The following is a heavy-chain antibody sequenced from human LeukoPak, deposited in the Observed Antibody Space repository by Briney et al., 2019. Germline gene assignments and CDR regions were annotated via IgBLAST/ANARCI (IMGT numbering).Heavy chain of an antibody. J-gene: IGHJ4*02. CDR1: GFTFSGYA. CDR3: ARDPAEADC. Sequence: GGSLRLSCAASGFTFSGYAMNWVRQAPGKGLEWVSSINGGGNTFYADSVKGRFAISRDNAKNSLYLQMNGLRAEDTAVYYCARDPAEADCWGQGTLVTVSS. V-gene: IGHV3-21*06. CDR2: INGGGNT.